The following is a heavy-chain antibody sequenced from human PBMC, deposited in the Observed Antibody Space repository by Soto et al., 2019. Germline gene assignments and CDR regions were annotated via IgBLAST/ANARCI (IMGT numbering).Heavy chain of an antibody. CDR2: ISSDGTNR. V-gene: IGHV3-30-3*01. CDR3: ARGDDNGSDCDLAY. J-gene: IGHJ4*02. Sequence: QVQLVESGGGVVQPGGSLRLSCAVSGFTFSNDIMHWVRQAPGKGLEWVALISSDGTNRYYADSVKGRFTTSRDNAKNTMNLQMNSLRVEDTATYYGARGDDNGSDCDLAYWGQGALVTVSS. D-gene: IGHD1-26*01. CDR1: GFTFSNDI.